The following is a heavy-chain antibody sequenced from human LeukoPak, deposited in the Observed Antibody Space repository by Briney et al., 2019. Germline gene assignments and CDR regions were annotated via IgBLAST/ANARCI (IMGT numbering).Heavy chain of an antibody. J-gene: IGHJ4*02. D-gene: IGHD2-2*02. CDR2: IRYDGSNK. CDR3: RVVVPAAIERVDY. Sequence: GGSLRLSCAASGFTFSSYGMHWVRQAPGKGLEWVAFIRYDGSNKYYADPVKGRFTISRDNSKNTLYLQMNSLRAEDTAVYYCRVVVPAAIERVDYWGQGTLVTVSS. V-gene: IGHV3-30*02. CDR1: GFTFSSYG.